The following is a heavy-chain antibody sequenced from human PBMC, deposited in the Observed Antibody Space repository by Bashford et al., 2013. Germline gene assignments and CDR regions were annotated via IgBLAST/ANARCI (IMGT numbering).Heavy chain of an antibody. CDR1: GGSISSSDYY. CDR2: IYFSGST. D-gene: IGHD1-26*01. CDR3: ASFPWEPDRPDY. J-gene: IGHJ4*02. Sequence: SETLSLTCTVSGGSISSSDYYWSWIRQPPGKGLEWIGYIYFSGSTYYNPSLKSRVIISVDTSKNQFSLKLSSVTAADTAMYYCASFPWEPDRPDYWGQGTLVTVSS. V-gene: IGHV4-30-4*01.